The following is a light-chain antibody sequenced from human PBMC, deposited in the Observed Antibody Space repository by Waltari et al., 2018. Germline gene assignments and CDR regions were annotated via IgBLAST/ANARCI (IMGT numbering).Light chain of an antibody. CDR2: DAS. Sequence: EIVLTHSPATLYLSPGERATLSCRTSTSVNSYLAWYKHKPGQSPRLLIYDASNRATGIPARFSGSGSGTDFTLTISSLEPDDFALYYCQQRFTWPSITFGQGTRLEIK. CDR3: QQRFTWPSIT. V-gene: IGKV3-11*01. CDR1: TSVNSY. J-gene: IGKJ5*01.